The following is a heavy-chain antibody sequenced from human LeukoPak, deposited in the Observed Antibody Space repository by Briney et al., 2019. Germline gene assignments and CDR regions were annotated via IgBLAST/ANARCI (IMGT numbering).Heavy chain of an antibody. CDR3: ARGGYYDSSGYYPDAFDI. D-gene: IGHD3-22*01. J-gene: IGHJ3*02. Sequence: PSETLSLTCTVSGGSISSYYWSWIRQPPGKGLEWIGYIYYSGNTNYNPSLKSRVTISVDTSKNQFSLKLSSVTAADTAVYYCARGGYYDSSGYYPDAFDIWGQGTMVTVSS. CDR1: GGSISSYY. V-gene: IGHV4-59*01. CDR2: IYYSGNT.